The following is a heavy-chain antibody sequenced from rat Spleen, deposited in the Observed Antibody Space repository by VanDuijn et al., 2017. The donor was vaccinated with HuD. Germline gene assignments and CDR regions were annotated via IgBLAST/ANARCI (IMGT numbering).Heavy chain of an antibody. D-gene: IGHD1-10*01. J-gene: IGHJ3*01. CDR3: ARHGLYSNYGWFAY. CDR1: GFTFSNYG. Sequence: EVQLVESDGGLVQPGRSLKLSCAASGFTFSNYGMSWVRQAPTKGLEWVATISYDGISTFYRDSVKGRFTISRDNAKSTLYLQMDSLRSEDTASYYCARHGLYSNYGWFAYWGQGTLVTVSS. V-gene: IGHV5-29*01. CDR2: ISYDGIST.